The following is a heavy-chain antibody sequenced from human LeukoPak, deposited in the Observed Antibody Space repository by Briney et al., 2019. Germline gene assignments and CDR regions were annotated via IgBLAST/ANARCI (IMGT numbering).Heavy chain of an antibody. CDR2: IWYDGSNK. CDR1: GFTFSSYG. V-gene: IGHV3-33*01. CDR3: ARDGCGGDCYFDY. J-gene: IGHJ4*02. Sequence: PGRSLRLSCAASGFTFSSYGTHWVRQAPSKGLEWVAVIWYDGSNKYYADSVKGRFTISRDNSKNTLYLQMNSLRAEDTAVYYCARDGCGGDCYFDYWGQGTLVTVSS. D-gene: IGHD2-21*02.